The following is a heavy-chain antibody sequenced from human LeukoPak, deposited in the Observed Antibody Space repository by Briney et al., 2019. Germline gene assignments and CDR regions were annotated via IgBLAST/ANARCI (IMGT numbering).Heavy chain of an antibody. D-gene: IGHD6-19*01. CDR1: GYTFTSYY. CDR2: IDPNSGVT. CDR3: TRDQGRDNSGWYPYHVY. Sequence: GASVKDSCKASGYTFTSYYMHWVRQAPGQGLEWMGWIDPNSGVTKYSPKFQGRVTMTSDTSISTAYMELSGLRSDDTAIYYCTRDQGRDNSGWYPYHVYWGQGTLVTVSS. V-gene: IGHV1-2*02. J-gene: IGHJ4*02.